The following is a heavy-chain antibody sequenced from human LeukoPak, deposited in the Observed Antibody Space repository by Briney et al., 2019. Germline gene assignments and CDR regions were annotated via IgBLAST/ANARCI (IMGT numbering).Heavy chain of an antibody. V-gene: IGHV1-8*03. CDR1: GYTFTSYD. J-gene: IGHJ4*02. CDR2: MNPNSGNT. CDR3: ARTPIHVPYYFDY. Sequence: GASVKVSCKASGYTFTSYDINWVRQATGQGLEWMGWMNPNSGNTGYAQKFQGRVTITRNTSISTAYMELSSLRSEDTAVYYCARTPIHVPYYFDYWGQGTLVTVSS.